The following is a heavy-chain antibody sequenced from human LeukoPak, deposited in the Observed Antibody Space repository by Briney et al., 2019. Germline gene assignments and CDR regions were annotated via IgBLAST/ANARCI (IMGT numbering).Heavy chain of an antibody. CDR1: GFTFSNYG. D-gene: IGHD6-13*01. J-gene: IGHJ4*02. Sequence: PGGSLRLSCAASGFTFSNYGMHWVRQAPGKGLEWVAVIWYDGSNKYYADSVKGRFTISRDNSKNTLYLQMNSLRAEDTAVYYCAKDHKYRIAAAGRGWYFDYWGQGTLVTVSS. V-gene: IGHV3-30*02. CDR2: IWYDGSNK. CDR3: AKDHKYRIAAAGRGWYFDY.